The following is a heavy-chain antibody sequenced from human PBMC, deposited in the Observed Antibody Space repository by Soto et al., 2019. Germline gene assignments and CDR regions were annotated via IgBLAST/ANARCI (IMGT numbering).Heavy chain of an antibody. Sequence: GESLKISCKGSGYSFTSYWISWVRQMPGKGLEWMGRIDPSDSYTNYSPSFQGYVTISADKSISTAYLQWSSLKASDTAMYYCARQDNWNYGDFDIWGQGTMVTVSS. V-gene: IGHV5-10-1*01. J-gene: IGHJ3*02. CDR1: GYSFTSYW. CDR3: ARQDNWNYGDFDI. D-gene: IGHD1-7*01. CDR2: IDPSDSYT.